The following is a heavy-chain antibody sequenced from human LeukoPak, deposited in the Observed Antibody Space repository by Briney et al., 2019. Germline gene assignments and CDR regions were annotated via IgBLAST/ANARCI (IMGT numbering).Heavy chain of an antibody. D-gene: IGHD2-2*01. CDR2: ISGSDGST. J-gene: IGHJ4*02. CDR1: GFTFSNYA. CDR3: AKGIAGSRSSSSPDY. Sequence: GGSLRLSCAASGFTFSNYAMSWVRQAPGKGLEWVSAISGSDGSTNFADSVRGRFTISRDNSKNTLYLQIDSLRAEDTAIYYCAKGIAGSRSSSSPDYWGQGTLATVSS. V-gene: IGHV3-23*01.